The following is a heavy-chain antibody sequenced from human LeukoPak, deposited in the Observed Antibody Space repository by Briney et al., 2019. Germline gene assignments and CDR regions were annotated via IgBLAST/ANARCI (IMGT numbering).Heavy chain of an antibody. D-gene: IGHD3-22*01. J-gene: IGHJ5*02. V-gene: IGHV3-11*01. CDR2: ISSSGSTI. Sequence: GSLRLSCAASGFTFSDYYMSWIRQAPGKGLEWVSYISSSGSTIYYADSVKGRFTISRDNAKNSLYLQMNSLRAEDTAVYYCARDEVSSGYYEWFDPWGQGTLVTVSS. CDR1: GFTFSDYY. CDR3: ARDEVSSGYYEWFDP.